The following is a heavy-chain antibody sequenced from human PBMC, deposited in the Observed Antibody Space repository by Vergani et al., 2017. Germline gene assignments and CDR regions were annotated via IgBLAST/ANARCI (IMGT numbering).Heavy chain of an antibody. CDR2: IYSGGSST. Sequence: EVQLLESGGGLVQPGGSLRLSCAASGFTFSSYAMSWVRQAPGKGLEWVSVIYSGGSSTYYADSVKGRFTISRDNSKNTLYLQMNSLRAEDTAVYYCAKDLGNWFDAWGQATLVTVSS. J-gene: IGHJ5*02. CDR3: AKDLGNWFDA. V-gene: IGHV3-23*03. CDR1: GFTFSSYA.